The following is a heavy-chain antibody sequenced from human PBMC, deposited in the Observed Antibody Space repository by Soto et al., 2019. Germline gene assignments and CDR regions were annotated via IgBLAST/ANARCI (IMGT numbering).Heavy chain of an antibody. D-gene: IGHD1-26*01. J-gene: IGHJ4*02. CDR1: GYTFTSYG. Sequence: QVQLVQSGAEVKKPGASVKVSCKASGYTFTSYGISWVRQAPGQGLEWMGWISAYNGNTNYAQKLQGRVTMTTDTATSTAYMELRSLRSDDTAVYYCAGDHPYSGSYLLQIDYWGQGTLVTVSS. CDR3: AGDHPYSGSYLLQIDY. V-gene: IGHV1-18*01. CDR2: ISAYNGNT.